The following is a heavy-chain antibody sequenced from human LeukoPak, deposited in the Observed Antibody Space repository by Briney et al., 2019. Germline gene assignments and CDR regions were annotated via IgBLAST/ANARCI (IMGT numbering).Heavy chain of an antibody. D-gene: IGHD5-12*01. CDR3: ARFRFGLGGYDGVDY. CDR2: IYYSGST. CDR1: GGSISSSSYY. V-gene: IGHV4-39*07. Sequence: SETLSLTCTVSGGSISSSSYYWGWIRQPPGKGLEWIGSIYYSGSTYYNPSLKSRVTISVDTSKNQFSLKLSSVTAADTAVYYCARFRFGLGGYDGVDYWGQGTLVTVSS. J-gene: IGHJ4*02.